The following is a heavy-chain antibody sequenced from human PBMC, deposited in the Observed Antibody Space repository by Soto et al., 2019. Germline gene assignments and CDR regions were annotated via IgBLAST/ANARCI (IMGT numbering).Heavy chain of an antibody. CDR2: ISAYNGDT. J-gene: IGHJ6*03. CDR3: ARDRGVAPPVAGNTHYYYYMDV. CDR1: GYSFTNYG. Sequence: QDQLVQSGGEVKKPGASVKVSCKASGYSFTNYGITWVRQAPGQGFEWMGWISAYNGDTKDAQKLQGRVTMTTDASTSTAYLEMRSLRSDDTALYYCARDRGVAPPVAGNTHYYYYMDVWGKGTTVTVSS. D-gene: IGHD6-19*01. V-gene: IGHV1-18*01.